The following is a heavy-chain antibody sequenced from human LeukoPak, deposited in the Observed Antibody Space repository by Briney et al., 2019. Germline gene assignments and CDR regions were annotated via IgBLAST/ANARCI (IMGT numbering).Heavy chain of an antibody. J-gene: IGHJ4*02. Sequence: GRSLRLSCAASGFTFSTYGMHWVRQAPGKGREWVAVISYDGNNKYYADSVKGRFTLSRDNSKSTLFLQMNSLRAEDAAVYYRAKDRDGSGSYFDYWGQGTLVTVSS. CDR3: AKDRDGSGSYFDY. V-gene: IGHV3-30*18. D-gene: IGHD3-10*01. CDR2: ISYDGNNK. CDR1: GFTFSTYG.